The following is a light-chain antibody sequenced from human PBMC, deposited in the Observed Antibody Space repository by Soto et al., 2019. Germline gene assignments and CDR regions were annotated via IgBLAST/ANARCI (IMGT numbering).Light chain of an antibody. CDR1: QSISSW. J-gene: IGKJ1*01. CDR3: QQYNSYSET. CDR2: DAS. Sequence: DIQMTQSPSTLSASVGDRVTITCRASQSISSWLAWYQQKPGKAPKLLIYDASSLDSGVPSRFRGSGSGTEFTLTITILQPDDFAAYYCQQYNSYSETFGQGTKVEIK. V-gene: IGKV1-5*01.